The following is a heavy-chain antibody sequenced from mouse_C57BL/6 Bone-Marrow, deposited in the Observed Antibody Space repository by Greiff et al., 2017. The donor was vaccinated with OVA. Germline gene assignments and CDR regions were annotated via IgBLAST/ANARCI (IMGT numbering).Heavy chain of an antibody. Sequence: QVQLKQPGAELVKPGASVKLSCKASGYTFTSYWMHWVKQRPGQGLEWIGMIHPNSGSTNYNEKFKSKATLTVDKSSSTAYMQLSSLTSEDSAVYYCARVGAVLDYFDYWGQGTTLTVSS. CDR2: IHPNSGST. V-gene: IGHV1-64*01. CDR3: ARVGAVLDYFDY. CDR1: GYTFTSYW. J-gene: IGHJ2*01.